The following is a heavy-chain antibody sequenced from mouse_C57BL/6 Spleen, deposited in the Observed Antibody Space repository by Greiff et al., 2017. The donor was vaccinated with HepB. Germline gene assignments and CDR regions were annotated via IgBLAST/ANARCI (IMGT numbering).Heavy chain of an antibody. Sequence: VQLKESGPELVKPGASVKIPCKASGYTFTDYNMDWVKQSHGKSLEWIGDINPNNGGTIYNQKFKGKATLTVDKSSSTAYMELRSLTSEDTAVYYCARREYYGNWYFDVWGTRTTVTVSS. D-gene: IGHD1-1*01. CDR1: GYTFTDYN. CDR2: INPNNGGT. J-gene: IGHJ1*03. V-gene: IGHV1-18*01. CDR3: ARREYYGNWYFDV.